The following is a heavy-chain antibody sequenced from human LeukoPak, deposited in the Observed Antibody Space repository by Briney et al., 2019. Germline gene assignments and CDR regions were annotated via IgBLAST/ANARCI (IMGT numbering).Heavy chain of an antibody. J-gene: IGHJ4*02. CDR2: IYSGGNT. D-gene: IGHD3-16*01. CDR1: GFTVSSNY. Sequence: GGSLRLSCAASGFTVSSNYMTWVRQAPGKGLEWVSVIYSGGNTYYADSVKGRFTMSRDNSQNTLNLQMNSLRVEDTAVYYCARGLFGASGGGTFDSWGQGTLVTVSS. CDR3: ARGLFGASGGGTFDS. V-gene: IGHV3-53*01.